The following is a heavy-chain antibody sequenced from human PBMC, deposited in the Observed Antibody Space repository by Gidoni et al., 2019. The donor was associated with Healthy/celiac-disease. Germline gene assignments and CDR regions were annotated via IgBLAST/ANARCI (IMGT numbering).Heavy chain of an antibody. Sequence: EVQLVESGGGLVKPGGSLRLSCAASGFTFSSYSMNWVRQAPGKGLEWVSSISSSSSYIYYADSVKGRFTISRDNAKNSLYLQMNSLRAEDTAVYYCARAPKTYCGGDCYFDYWGQGTLVTVSS. J-gene: IGHJ4*02. V-gene: IGHV3-21*01. CDR3: ARAPKTYCGGDCYFDY. CDR2: ISSSSSYI. D-gene: IGHD2-21*02. CDR1: GFTFSSYS.